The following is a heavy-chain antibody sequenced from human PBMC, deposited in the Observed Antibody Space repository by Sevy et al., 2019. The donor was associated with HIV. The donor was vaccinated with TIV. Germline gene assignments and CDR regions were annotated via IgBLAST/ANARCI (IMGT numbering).Heavy chain of an antibody. CDR1: GFTVSSNY. D-gene: IGHD1-26*01. CDR3: ARQSGSYYYYGMDV. CDR2: IYSGGST. J-gene: IGHJ6*02. V-gene: IGHV3-53*01. Sequence: GGCLRLSCAASGFTVSSNYMSWVRQAPGKGLEWVSVIYSGGSTYYADSVKGRFTISRDNSKNTLYLQMNSLRAEDTAVYYCARQSGSYYYYGMDVWGQGTTVTVSS.